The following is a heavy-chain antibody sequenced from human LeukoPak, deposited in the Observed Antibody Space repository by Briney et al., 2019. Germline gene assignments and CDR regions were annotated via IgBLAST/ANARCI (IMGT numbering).Heavy chain of an antibody. CDR2: INPNSGGT. CDR3: ARYPLSYSNNWHYYFDY. V-gene: IGHV1-2*02. J-gene: IGHJ4*02. Sequence: ASVKVSCKASGYTFTGYYMHWVRQAPGQGLEWMGWINPNSGGTNYAQKFQGRVTMTRDTSNSTAYMELSRLRSDDTAVYYCARYPLSYSNNWHYYFDYWGQETLLTVSS. D-gene: IGHD1-1*01. CDR1: GYTFTGYY.